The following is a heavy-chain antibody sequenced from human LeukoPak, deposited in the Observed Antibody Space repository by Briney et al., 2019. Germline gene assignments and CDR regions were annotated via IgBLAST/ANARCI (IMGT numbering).Heavy chain of an antibody. CDR2: IYYSGST. V-gene: IGHV4-61*01. CDR1: GGSISSSSYY. J-gene: IGHJ4*02. D-gene: IGHD4-17*01. Sequence: SETLSLTCTVSGGSISSSSYYWSWIRQPPGTGLEWIGYIYYSGSTNYNPSLKSRVTISVDTSKNQFSLKLSSVTAADTAVYYCARGRGDYRYWGQGTLVTVSS. CDR3: ARGRGDYRY.